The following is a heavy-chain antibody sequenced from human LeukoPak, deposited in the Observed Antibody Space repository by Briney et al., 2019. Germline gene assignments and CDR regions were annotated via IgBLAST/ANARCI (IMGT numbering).Heavy chain of an antibody. D-gene: IGHD5/OR15-5a*01. J-gene: IGHJ6*02. CDR3: ARDTGGGSTFMDV. Sequence: SVKVSCKASGYTFTCYHMHWVRQAPGQGLDWMGWINPNSGGTNYAQKVQGRVTLTRDTSISTAYMELSRRKSDDTAVYYGARDTGGGSTFMDVWGQGTTVTVSS. CDR1: GYTFTCYH. V-gene: IGHV1-2*02. CDR2: INPNSGGT.